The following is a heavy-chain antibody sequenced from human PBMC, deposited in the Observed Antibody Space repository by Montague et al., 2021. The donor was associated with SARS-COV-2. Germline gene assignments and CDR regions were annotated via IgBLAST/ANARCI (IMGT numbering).Heavy chain of an antibody. CDR1: GRSMSSDTFY. V-gene: IGHV4-39*01. J-gene: IGHJ6*04. D-gene: IGHD4-17*01. CDR3: AIQAGDYGDFGGIYSYNGVDV. Sequence: SETLSLTCNVYGRSMSSDTFYWVCMPPRTGRSRVWIGYHVYSATTYYYPSIKSPVTTSAYTSQIAFFLELTSVTAADTAVYYCAIQAGDYGDFGGIYSYNGVDVWGKGTTVTVSS. CDR2: HVYSATT.